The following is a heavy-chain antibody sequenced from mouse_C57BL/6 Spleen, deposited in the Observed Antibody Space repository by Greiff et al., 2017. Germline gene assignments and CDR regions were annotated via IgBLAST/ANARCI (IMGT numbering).Heavy chain of an antibody. J-gene: IGHJ3*01. CDR1: GFTFSDYG. CDR2: ISSGSSTI. V-gene: IGHV5-17*01. CDR3: ASSGCYYGSRGTWFAY. Sequence: EVMLVESGGGLVKPGGSLKLSCAASGFTFSDYGMHWVRQAPEKGLEWVAYISSGSSTIYYADTVKGRFTISRDNAKNTLFLQMTSLRSEDTAMYYCASSGCYYGSRGTWFAYWGKGTLVTVSA. D-gene: IGHD1-1*01.